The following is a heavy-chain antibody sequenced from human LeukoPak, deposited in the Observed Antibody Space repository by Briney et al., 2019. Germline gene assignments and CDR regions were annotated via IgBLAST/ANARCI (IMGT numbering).Heavy chain of an antibody. CDR2: IYDSGIT. CDR1: GGPISRYY. V-gene: IGHV4-59*01. D-gene: IGHD2-15*01. Sequence: SETLSLTCTVSGGPISRYYWSWIRQPPGKGLEWIGHIYDSGITNYNPSLKSRVTISVDTSKNQFSLKLSSVTAADTAVYYCARVSGYCSGGACYSRRHFDHWGQGTLVTVSS. J-gene: IGHJ4*02. CDR3: ARVSGYCSGGACYSRRHFDH.